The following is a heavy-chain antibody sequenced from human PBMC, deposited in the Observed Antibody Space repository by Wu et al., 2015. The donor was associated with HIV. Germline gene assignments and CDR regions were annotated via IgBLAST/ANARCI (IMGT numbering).Heavy chain of an antibody. CDR3: ARGIYTLAVAYHDAFDI. Sequence: QVQLVQSGAEVKKPGASVKVSCKASGYTFTGYYMHWVRQAPGQGLEWMGWINPNSGGTNYAQKFQGRVTMTRDTSISTAYMELSRLRSDDTAVYYCARGIYTLAVAYHDAFDIWGQGTSGHRLF. CDR1: GYTFTGYY. V-gene: IGHV1-2*02. D-gene: IGHD6-19*01. CDR2: INPNSGGT. J-gene: IGHJ3*02.